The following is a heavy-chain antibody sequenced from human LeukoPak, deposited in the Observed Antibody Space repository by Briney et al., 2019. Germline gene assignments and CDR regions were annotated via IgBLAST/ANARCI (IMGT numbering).Heavy chain of an antibody. CDR2: INRSAST. V-gene: IGHV4-34*01. D-gene: IGHD2-2*01. CDR1: GGSSTNYF. J-gene: IGHJ3*02. CDR3: AREFLHCSSTSCYPGAFDI. Sequence: SETLSLTCVLYGGSSTNYFWSWIRQPPGKGLEWIGEINRSASTNYNPSLKSRVTISIDTSKNQFSLKLSSVTAADTAVYYCAREFLHCSSTSCYPGAFDIWGQGTMVTVSS.